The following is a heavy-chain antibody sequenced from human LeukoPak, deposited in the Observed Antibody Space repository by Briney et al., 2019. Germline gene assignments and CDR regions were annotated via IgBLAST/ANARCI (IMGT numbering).Heavy chain of an antibody. J-gene: IGHJ6*02. CDR3: ARGDRITMVRGVIMGGGYYYGMDV. CDR1: GFTFSSYA. CDR2: ISYDGSNE. V-gene: IGHV3-30*04. D-gene: IGHD3-10*01. Sequence: GRSLRLSCAASGFTFSSYAMHWVRQAPGKGLEWVAVISYDGSNEYYADSVKGRFTISRDNSKNTLYLQMNSLRAEDTAVYYCARGDRITMVRGVIMGGGYYYGMDVWGQGTTVTVSS.